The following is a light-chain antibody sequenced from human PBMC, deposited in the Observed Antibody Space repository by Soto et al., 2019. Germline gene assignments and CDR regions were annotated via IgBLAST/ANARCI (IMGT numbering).Light chain of an antibody. Sequence: VAMTLSPLSLPVTLGQPASISCRSNQSLVHSDGIADFSWFQQRPGRSPRRLIYKVSNRDSGVPARFSGSGSGTDFALKISRVEAEDVGVYYCMQGRHWPMTFGQGTRLDI. CDR2: KVS. CDR3: MQGRHWPMT. J-gene: IGKJ5*01. V-gene: IGKV2-30*02. CDR1: QSLVHSDGIAD.